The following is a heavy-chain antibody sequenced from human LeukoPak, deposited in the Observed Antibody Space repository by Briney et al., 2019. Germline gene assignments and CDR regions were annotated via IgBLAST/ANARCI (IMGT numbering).Heavy chain of an antibody. J-gene: IGHJ4*02. CDR3: ARGHPHYYDSSGYTTKNFDY. Sequence: PSETLSLTCAVYGGSFSGYYWSWIRQPPGKGLEGIGEINHSGSTNYNPSLKSRVTISVDTSKNQFSLKLISVTAADTAVYYCARGHPHYYDSSGYTTKNFDYWGQGTLVTVSS. V-gene: IGHV4-34*01. CDR2: INHSGST. D-gene: IGHD3-22*01. CDR1: GGSFSGYY.